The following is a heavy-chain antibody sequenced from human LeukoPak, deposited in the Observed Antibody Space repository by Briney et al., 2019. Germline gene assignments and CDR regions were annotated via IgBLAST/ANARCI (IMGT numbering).Heavy chain of an antibody. Sequence: ASVKVSCKASGYTFTGYYMHWVRQAPGQGLEWMGWINPNSGVTHYAQKFQGRVTMTSDTSISTAYMELSRLRSDDTAVYYCARADTAMVRPFDYWGQGTLVTVSS. D-gene: IGHD5-18*01. CDR3: ARADTAMVRPFDY. CDR2: INPNSGVT. J-gene: IGHJ4*02. CDR1: GYTFTGYY. V-gene: IGHV1-2*02.